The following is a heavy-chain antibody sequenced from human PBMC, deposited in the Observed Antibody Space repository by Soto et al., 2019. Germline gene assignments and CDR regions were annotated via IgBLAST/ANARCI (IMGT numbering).Heavy chain of an antibody. V-gene: IGHV4-39*01. D-gene: IGHD2-2*01. CDR3: AGVPVRYYYYGMDV. Sequence: PSETLSLTCTVSGGPISSSSYYWGWIRQPPGKGLEWIGSIYYSGSTYYNPSLKSRVTISVDTSKNQFSLKLSSVTAADTAVYYCAGVPVRYYYYGMDVWGQGTTVTVSS. CDR1: GGPISSSSYY. J-gene: IGHJ6*02. CDR2: IYYSGST.